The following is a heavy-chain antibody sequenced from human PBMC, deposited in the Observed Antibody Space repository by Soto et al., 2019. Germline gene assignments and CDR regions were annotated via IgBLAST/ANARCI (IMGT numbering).Heavy chain of an antibody. J-gene: IGHJ5*02. CDR3: AVSGPYGNLFGP. CDR2: INPSGVST. Sequence: ASVQFSCTAYGYTFTSYYMPSVRQAPGQGREWIGIINPSGVSTRYAQKFQGTVTITRDTSTSTVYMELSRLRAEDTPVYYCAVSGPYGNLFGPWGPGTLVTVFS. D-gene: IGHD3-10*01. CDR1: GYTFTSYY. V-gene: IGHV1-46*01.